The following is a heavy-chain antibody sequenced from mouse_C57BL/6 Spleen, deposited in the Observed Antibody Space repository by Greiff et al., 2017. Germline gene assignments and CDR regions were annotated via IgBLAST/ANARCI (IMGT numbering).Heavy chain of an antibody. CDR2: IYPGDGDT. CDR1: GYAFSSYW. J-gene: IGHJ1*03. CDR3: ARRDGSSHWYFDG. D-gene: IGHD1-1*01. Sequence: QVQLKQSGAELVKPGASVQISCKASGYAFSSYWMNWVTQRPGKGLEWIGQIYPGDGDTNYNGKFKGQATLTADKSSSSANMQLSSLTSEDSAVYFCARRDGSSHWYFDGWGTGATVTVSS. V-gene: IGHV1-80*01.